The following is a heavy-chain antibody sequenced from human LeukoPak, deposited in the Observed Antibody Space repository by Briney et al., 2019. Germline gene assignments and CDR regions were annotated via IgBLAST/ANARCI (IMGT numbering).Heavy chain of an antibody. CDR3: ARYCGSRGCGRFDP. CDR1: GDSISSGDYH. J-gene: IGHJ5*02. Sequence: PSQTLSLTCTVAGDSISSGDYHWSWIRQPPGKGLEWIGYIYYSGSTYFNPSLKSRVTISVDTSKNHFSLKVSSVTAADTAVYYCARYCGSRGCGRFDPWGQGTLVTVSS. D-gene: IGHD2-21*01. CDR2: IYYSGST. V-gene: IGHV4-30-4*01.